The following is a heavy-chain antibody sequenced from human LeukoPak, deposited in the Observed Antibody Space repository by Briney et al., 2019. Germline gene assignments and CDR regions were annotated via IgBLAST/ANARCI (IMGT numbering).Heavy chain of an antibody. CDR3: ASCNDSSGYFAY. D-gene: IGHD3-22*01. Sequence: GASVKVSCKPSGYTFTDYAINWVRRAPGQGLEYMGWVNTNTGNPTYAQGFTGRFVFSSDSSVSTAYLQITSIKADDSAIYFCASCNDSSGYFAYWGQGTLVTVSS. J-gene: IGHJ4*02. CDR1: GYTFTDYA. V-gene: IGHV7-4-1*02. CDR2: VNTNTGNP.